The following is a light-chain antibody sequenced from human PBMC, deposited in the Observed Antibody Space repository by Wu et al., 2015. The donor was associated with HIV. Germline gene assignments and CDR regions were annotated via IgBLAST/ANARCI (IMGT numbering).Light chain of an antibody. J-gene: IGKJ5*01. Sequence: EIVMTQAPATLSVSPGETATLSCRASQSVSSNLAWYQQKPGQPPRLLIYGASTRATGLPARFSGSGSGTEFTLIISSMQSEDFAVYYCQQYNYWPPAFGQGTRLELK. CDR1: QSVSSN. V-gene: IGKV3-15*01. CDR3: QQYNYWPPA. CDR2: GAS.